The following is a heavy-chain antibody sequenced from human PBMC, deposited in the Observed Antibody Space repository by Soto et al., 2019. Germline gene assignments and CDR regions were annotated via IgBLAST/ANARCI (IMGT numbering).Heavy chain of an antibody. D-gene: IGHD1-1*01. CDR2: IYNSGSP. Sequence: QVQLQESGPGLVKPSETLSLTCSVSGVSISSYYWSWIRQPPGKRLEWIGYIYNSGSPNYNPALKSRVTISVDTSNNQFPLKLTSVTAADTAVYYCAREFPLEQGGGYKYYAMDVWGQGTTVTVSS. CDR3: AREFPLEQGGGYKYYAMDV. CDR1: GVSISSYY. J-gene: IGHJ6*02. V-gene: IGHV4-59*01.